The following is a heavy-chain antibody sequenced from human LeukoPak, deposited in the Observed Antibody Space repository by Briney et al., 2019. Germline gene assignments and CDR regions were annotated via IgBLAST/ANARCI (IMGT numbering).Heavy chain of an antibody. CDR1: GVTVSTNY. J-gene: IGHJ6*04. D-gene: IGHD3-10*02. Sequence: PGGSLRLSCVASGVTVSTNYMNWVRQAPGKGLEWVSYISSSGSTIYYADSVKGRFTISRDNAKNSLYLQMNSLRAEDTAVYYCAELGITMIGGVWGKGTTVTISS. CDR3: AELGITMIGGV. V-gene: IGHV3-48*03. CDR2: ISSSGSTI.